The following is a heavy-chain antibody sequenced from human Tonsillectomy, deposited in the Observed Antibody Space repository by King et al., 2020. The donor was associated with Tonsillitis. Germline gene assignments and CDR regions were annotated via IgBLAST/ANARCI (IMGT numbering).Heavy chain of an antibody. Sequence: VQLQQWGAGLLKPSETLSLTCAVDGDSFSTYYWAWIRQPPGKGLELIGEITHGGYTTYNPSLTSRVSISLNAFEKDFSLRLESVTAADTAVYYCASISLIITGRPFDYWGQGNLVSVSS. CDR2: ITHGGYT. CDR1: GDSFSTYY. CDR3: ASISLIITGRPFDY. D-gene: IGHD1-14*01. J-gene: IGHJ4*02. V-gene: IGHV4-34*01.